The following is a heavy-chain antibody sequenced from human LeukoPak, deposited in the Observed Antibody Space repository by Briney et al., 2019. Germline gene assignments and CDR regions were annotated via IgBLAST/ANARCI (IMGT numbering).Heavy chain of an antibody. CDR1: GFTFSSYG. CDR3: AKVGWVTVSQDYFDY. CDR2: IRNDGSNK. Sequence: GGSLRLSCAASGFTFSSYGMHWVRQAPGKGLEWVAFIRNDGSNKYYADSVKGRFTLFRDNSKNPLYLQMNSLKAEDRAVYYCAKVGWVTVSQDYFDYWLQGGLVTVCS. J-gene: IGHJ4*02. D-gene: IGHD2-21*02. V-gene: IGHV3-30*02.